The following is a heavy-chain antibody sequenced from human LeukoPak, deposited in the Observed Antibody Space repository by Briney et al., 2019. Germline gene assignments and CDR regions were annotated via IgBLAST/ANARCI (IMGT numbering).Heavy chain of an antibody. V-gene: IGHV4-30-2*03. CDR3: AKWPID. CDR1: GGSISSGGYS. CDR2: IYYSGST. D-gene: IGHD2-15*01. J-gene: IGHJ4*02. Sequence: SETLSLTCAVSGGSISSGGYSWSWIRQPPGKGLECIGSIYYSGSTYYNPSLKSRVTISVDTSKNQFFLKVNSVTATDTAVYYCAKWPIDWGQGTLVTVSS.